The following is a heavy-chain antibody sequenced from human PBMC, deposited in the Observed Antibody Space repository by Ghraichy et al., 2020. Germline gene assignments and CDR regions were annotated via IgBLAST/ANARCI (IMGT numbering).Heavy chain of an antibody. CDR1: GGSISSYY. CDR3: AREGTTFDYYGMDV. D-gene: IGHD3-10*02. CDR2: IYYSGST. Sequence: SETLSLTCTVSGGSISSYYWSWIRQPPGKGLEWIGYIYYSGSTNYNPSLKSRVTISVDTSKNQFSLKLSSVTAADTAVYYFAREGTTFDYYGMDVWGQGTTVTVSS. V-gene: IGHV4-59*01. J-gene: IGHJ6*02.